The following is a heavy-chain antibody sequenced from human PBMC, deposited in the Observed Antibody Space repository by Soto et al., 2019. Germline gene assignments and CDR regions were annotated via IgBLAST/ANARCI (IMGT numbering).Heavy chain of an antibody. CDR2: IYSGGST. CDR3: ARDFRMRLRHINDYYYYMDV. Sequence: GGSLRLSCAASGFTVSSNYMSWVRQAPGKGLEWVSVIYSGGSTYYADSVKGRFTISRDNSKNTLYLQMNSLRAEDTAVYYCARDFRMRLRHINDYYYYMDVWGKGTTVTVSS. V-gene: IGHV3-66*01. CDR1: GFTVSSNY. D-gene: IGHD6-25*01. J-gene: IGHJ6*03.